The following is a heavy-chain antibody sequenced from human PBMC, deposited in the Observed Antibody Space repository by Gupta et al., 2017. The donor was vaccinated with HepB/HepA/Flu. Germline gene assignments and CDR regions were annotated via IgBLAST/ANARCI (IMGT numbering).Heavy chain of an antibody. D-gene: IGHD5-12*01. CDR2: IYYGGST. CDR1: SGSFSRMGYY. CDR3: AGGLSPDSGWHDSFHY. Sequence: QLRLQQSGPGLVKPSETLSLTCAVSSGSFSRMGYYWAWIRQPPGKGLECIATIYYGGSTYYRPSLKRRATVAVDTSKNLFSLRLNSVTAADSAVYYCAGGLSPDSGWHDSFHYWGQGTLVTVSS. J-gene: IGHJ4*02. V-gene: IGHV4-39*01.